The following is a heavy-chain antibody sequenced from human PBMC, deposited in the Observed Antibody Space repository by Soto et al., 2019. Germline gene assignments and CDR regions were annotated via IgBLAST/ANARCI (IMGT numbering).Heavy chain of an antibody. Sequence: ESGGGLVQPGGSLRLSCAASGFTFSSYWMSWVRQAPGKGLEWVANIKQDGSEKYYVDPVKGRFTISRDNAKNSLYLQMNSLRAEDTAVYYCARVGYCSSTSCYLYGMDVWGQGTTVTVSS. J-gene: IGHJ6*02. CDR1: GFTFSSYW. CDR3: ARVGYCSSTSCYLYGMDV. CDR2: IKQDGSEK. D-gene: IGHD2-2*03. V-gene: IGHV3-7*03.